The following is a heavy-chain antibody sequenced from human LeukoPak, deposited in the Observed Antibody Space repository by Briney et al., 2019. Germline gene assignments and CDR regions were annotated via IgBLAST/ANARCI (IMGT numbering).Heavy chain of an antibody. D-gene: IGHD2-15*01. J-gene: IGHJ4*02. V-gene: IGHV3-23*01. CDR3: AKSGRRGYCSGGSRCSGNYFDY. CDR2: ISGSGGST. Sequence: GGSLRLSCAASGFTFSSCAMSWVRQAPGKGLEWVSAISGSGGSTYYADSVKGRFTISRDNSKNTLYLQMNSLRAEDTAVYYCAKSGRRGYCSGGSRCSGNYFDYWGQGTLVTVSS. CDR1: GFTFSSCA.